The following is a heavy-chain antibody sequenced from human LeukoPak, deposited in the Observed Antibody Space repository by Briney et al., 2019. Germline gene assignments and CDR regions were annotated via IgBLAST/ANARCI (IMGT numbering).Heavy chain of an antibody. D-gene: IGHD6-19*01. CDR3: ARDHSGWYYFDY. CDR1: GFTFSSYS. V-gene: IGHV3-21*01. Sequence: PGGSLRLSCAASGFTFSSYSMNWVRQAPGKGLEWASSISSSSSYIYYADSVKGRFTTSRDNAKNSLYLQMNSLRAEDTAVYYCARDHSGWYYFDYWGQGTLVTVSS. CDR2: ISSSSSYI. J-gene: IGHJ4*02.